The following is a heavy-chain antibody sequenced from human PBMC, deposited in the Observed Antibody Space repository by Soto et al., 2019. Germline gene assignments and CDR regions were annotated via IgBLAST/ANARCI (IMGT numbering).Heavy chain of an antibody. V-gene: IGHV1-69*13. CDR3: ARERDSSSHGMDV. Sequence: SVKVSCKASGGTFSSYAISWVRQPPGQGLEWMGGIIPIFGTANYAQKFQGRVTITADESTSTAYMELSSLRSEDTAVYYCARERDSSSHGMDVWGQGTTVTVSS. D-gene: IGHD6-6*01. CDR1: GGTFSSYA. J-gene: IGHJ6*02. CDR2: IIPIFGTA.